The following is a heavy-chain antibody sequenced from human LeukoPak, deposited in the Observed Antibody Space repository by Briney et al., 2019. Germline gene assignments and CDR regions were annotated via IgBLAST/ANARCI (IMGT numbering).Heavy chain of an antibody. D-gene: IGHD6-25*01. V-gene: IGHV1-2*02. CDR2: INPNINGT. CDR1: GYTFTGYY. Sequence: RASVKVSCKASGYTFTGYYMHWVRQAPGQGLEWMGWINPNINGTNYAQKFQGGVTMTGDRSISTAYMELSRLRSDDTAVYYCARERTPGSGYGVDYWGQGTVVTVSS. J-gene: IGHJ4*02. CDR3: ARERTPGSGYGVDY.